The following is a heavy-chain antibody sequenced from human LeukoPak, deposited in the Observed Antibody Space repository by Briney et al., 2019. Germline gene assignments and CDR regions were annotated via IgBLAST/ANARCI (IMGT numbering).Heavy chain of an antibody. CDR1: GGSFTSTNW. CDR2: VHLDGRT. D-gene: IGHD3-3*01. V-gene: IGHV4-4*02. J-gene: IGHJ4*02. CDR3: AREGGFYRPLDY. Sequence: SGTLSLTCVFSGGSFTSTNWWTWVRQPPGKGLEWIGEVHLDGRTNYNPSLKSRLTLSVDLSENHISLKLHSVTAADAAVYYCAREGGFYRPLDYSGEGTLVTVSS.